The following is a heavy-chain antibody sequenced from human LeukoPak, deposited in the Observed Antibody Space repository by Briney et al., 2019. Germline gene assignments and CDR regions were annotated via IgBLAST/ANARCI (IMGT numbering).Heavy chain of an antibody. CDR2: INPNGINT. J-gene: IGHJ6*03. Sequence: ASVKVSCKASGYIFTNYYMHWVRQAPGQGLEWMGIINPNGINTNYAQNFQGRVTMTRDMSTNTIYMELSSLRSEDTAVYYCARGPGAAAAGILAWHMDVWGKGTTVTVSS. V-gene: IGHV1-46*01. CDR1: GYIFTNYY. CDR3: ARGPGAAAAGILAWHMDV. D-gene: IGHD6-13*01.